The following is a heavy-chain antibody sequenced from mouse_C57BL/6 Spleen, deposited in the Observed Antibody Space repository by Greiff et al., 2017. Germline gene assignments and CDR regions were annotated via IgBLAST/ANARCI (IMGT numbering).Heavy chain of an antibody. D-gene: IGHD2-1*01. V-gene: IGHV5-12*01. CDR2: ISNGGGSN. J-gene: IGHJ4*01. CDR1: GFTFSDYY. CDR3: ARIYYGNFYAMDY. Sequence: EVKLVESGGGLVQPGGSLKLSCAASGFTFSDYYMYWVRQTPEKRLEWVAYISNGGGSNYYPDTVKGRFTISRDNAKNTLYLQMSRLKSEDTAMYYCARIYYGNFYAMDYWGQGTSVTVSS.